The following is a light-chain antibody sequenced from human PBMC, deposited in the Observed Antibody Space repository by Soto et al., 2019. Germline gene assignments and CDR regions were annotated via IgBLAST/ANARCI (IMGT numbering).Light chain of an antibody. Sequence: QSALTQPASVSGSPGQSITISCTGSTSNVGGYDYVSWYQQHPGKAPKLMIYDVSNRPSGVSNRFSASKSGNTASLTISGLQAEDDADYCRSSATSSSTLVFGRGTKLTVL. V-gene: IGLV2-14*03. CDR3: SSATSSSTLV. J-gene: IGLJ2*01. CDR2: DVS. CDR1: TSNVGGYDY.